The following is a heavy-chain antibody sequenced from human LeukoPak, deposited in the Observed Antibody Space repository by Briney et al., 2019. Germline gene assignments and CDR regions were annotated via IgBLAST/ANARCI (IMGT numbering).Heavy chain of an antibody. J-gene: IGHJ3*02. V-gene: IGHV3-11*04. CDR1: GFTFSDYY. CDR2: ISSRGSTI. CDR3: ARAMVRGASDAFDI. Sequence: PGGSLRLSCAASGFTFSDYYMSWIRQAPGKGLEWVSYISSRGSTIYYADSVKGRFTISRDNAKNSLYLQMNSLRAEDTAVYYCARAMVRGASDAFDIWGQGTMVTVSS. D-gene: IGHD3-10*01.